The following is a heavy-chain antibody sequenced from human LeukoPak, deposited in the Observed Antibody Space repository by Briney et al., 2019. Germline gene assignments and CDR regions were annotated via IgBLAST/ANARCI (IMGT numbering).Heavy chain of an antibody. D-gene: IGHD3-22*01. CDR3: ATGSGSSGYYFGKYYFDY. V-gene: IGHV4-4*07. Sequence: KSSETLSLTCTVSGGSTSSYYWSWIRQPAGKGLEWIGRIYTSGSTNYNPSLKSRVTTSVDTSKNQFSLKLSSVTAADTAVYYCATGSGSSGYYFGKYYFDYWGQGTLVTVSS. J-gene: IGHJ4*02. CDR2: IYTSGST. CDR1: GGSTSSYY.